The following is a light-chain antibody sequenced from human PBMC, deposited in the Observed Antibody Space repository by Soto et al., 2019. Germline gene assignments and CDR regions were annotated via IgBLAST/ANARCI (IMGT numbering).Light chain of an antibody. CDR1: QSISSY. J-gene: IGKJ1*01. V-gene: IGKV3D-15*01. CDR2: DAS. Sequence: EVVMTQSPATLSVSPGERATLSCRASQSISSYLAWYQQKPGQAPRLLIYDASNRATGIPARFSGSGSGTGFTLTISRLEPEDFAVYYCQQYDTSPRTFGQGTKVDI. CDR3: QQYDTSPRT.